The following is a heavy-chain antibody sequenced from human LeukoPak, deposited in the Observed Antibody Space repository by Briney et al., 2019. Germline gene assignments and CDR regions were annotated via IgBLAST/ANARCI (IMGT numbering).Heavy chain of an antibody. CDR3: ARSYDILTGYYFYWYFDL. V-gene: IGHV4-59*11. D-gene: IGHD3-9*01. J-gene: IGHJ2*01. CDR2: IYYSGST. CDR1: GGSISSHY. Sequence: DPSETLSLTCTVSGGSISSHYWSWIRQPPGRGLEWIGYIYYSGSTNYNPSLKNRVTISVDTSKDQFSLKLSSVTAADTAVYYCARSYDILTGYYFYWYFDLWGRGTLVTVSS.